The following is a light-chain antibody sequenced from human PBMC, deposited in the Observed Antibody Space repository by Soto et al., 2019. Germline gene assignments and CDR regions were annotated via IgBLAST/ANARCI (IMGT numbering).Light chain of an antibody. CDR2: DAS. CDR3: QQRNNRPPIT. CDR1: QSVSSY. J-gene: IGKJ5*01. Sequence: EIVLTQSPATLSLSPGERATLSCRASQSVSSYFAWYQQKPGQAPRLLIYDASTRATGIPARFSGSGSGTEHTLTISSREPADVAGYYCQQRNNRPPITFGQGTRLEIK. V-gene: IGKV3-11*01.